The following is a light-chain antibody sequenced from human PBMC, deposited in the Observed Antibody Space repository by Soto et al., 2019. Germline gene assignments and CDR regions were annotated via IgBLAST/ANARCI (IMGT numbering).Light chain of an antibody. V-gene: IGKV3-20*01. Sequence: EIVLTQSPGTLSLSPGERGTLSCRASQSVGSDLVWYQQKPGQTPRLLIYGASTKATGIPDRFSGSGSGTDFTLTISRLEPEDFAVYYCQQYSNSPLTFGGGTKVEIK. CDR1: QSVGSD. CDR3: QQYSNSPLT. CDR2: GAS. J-gene: IGKJ4*01.